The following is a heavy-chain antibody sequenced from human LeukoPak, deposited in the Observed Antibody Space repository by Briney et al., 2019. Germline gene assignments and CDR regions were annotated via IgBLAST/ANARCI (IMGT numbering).Heavy chain of an antibody. V-gene: IGHV3-15*01. J-gene: IGHJ6*02. D-gene: IGHD1-26*01. CDR1: GFTFSNAW. CDR3: TTGRSYSYYYYYGMDV. CDR2: IKSKTDGGTT. Sequence: GGSLRLSCAASGFTFSNAWMSWVRQAPGKGLEWVGRIKSKTDGGTTDYAAPVKGRFTISRHDSKNTLYLQMNSLKTEDTAVYNCTTGRSYSYYYYYGMDVWGQGTTVTVSS.